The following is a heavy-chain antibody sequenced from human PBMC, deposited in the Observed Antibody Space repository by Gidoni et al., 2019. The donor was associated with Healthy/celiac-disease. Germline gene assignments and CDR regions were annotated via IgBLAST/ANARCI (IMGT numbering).Heavy chain of an antibody. CDR1: GFTFGRYS. CDR2: ISGSGGST. Sequence: EVQLLESGGGLVQPGGSLRLSCAASGFTFGRYSLSWVRQAPGKGLEWVSAISGSGGSTYYADSVKGRFTISRDNSKNTLYLQMNSLRAEDTAVYYCAKDLGLPAVDYYYYYMDVWGKGTTVTVSS. J-gene: IGHJ6*03. CDR3: AKDLGLPAVDYYYYYMDV. D-gene: IGHD5-12*01. V-gene: IGHV3-23*01.